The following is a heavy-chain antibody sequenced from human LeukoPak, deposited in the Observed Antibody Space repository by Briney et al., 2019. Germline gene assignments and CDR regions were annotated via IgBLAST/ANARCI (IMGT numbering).Heavy chain of an antibody. CDR2: INPKTGDT. CDR1: GYTFTDYF. Sequence: ASVKVSCEASGYTFTDYFLHWVRQAPGRGLEWMAWINPKTGDTKYAQNFQGRVTVTRDTSISTLYMEPTRLMSDDTAVYYCARVRDVTGLLYWGQGNLVTVSS. J-gene: IGHJ4*02. V-gene: IGHV1-2*02. D-gene: IGHD2/OR15-2a*01. CDR3: ARVRDVTGLLY.